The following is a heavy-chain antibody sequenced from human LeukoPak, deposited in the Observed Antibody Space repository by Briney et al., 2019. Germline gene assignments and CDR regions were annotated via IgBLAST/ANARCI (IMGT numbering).Heavy chain of an antibody. Sequence: GGSLRLSCAASGFTFSNYYMHWVRQAPGKGLVWVSRISTDGSSTRYADSVKGRFTISRDNSKNTLYLQMNSLRADDTAAYYCAREATPTDWGQGTLVTVSS. CDR1: GFTFSNYY. D-gene: IGHD2-15*01. CDR3: AREATPTD. V-gene: IGHV3-74*01. CDR2: ISTDGSST. J-gene: IGHJ4*02.